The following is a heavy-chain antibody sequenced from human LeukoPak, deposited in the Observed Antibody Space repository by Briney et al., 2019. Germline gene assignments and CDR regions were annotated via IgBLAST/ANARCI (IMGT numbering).Heavy chain of an antibody. D-gene: IGHD6-19*01. V-gene: IGHV5-51*01. CDR3: ARRHRRSSGWYGQIDY. Sequence: GESLKISCKGSGYSFTSYWIGWVRPMPGKGLEWMGIIFPADSDTRYSPSFQGQVTISADKSISTAYLQWSSLKASDTAMYYCARRHRRSSGWYGQIDYWGQGTLVTVSS. CDR2: IFPADSDT. J-gene: IGHJ4*02. CDR1: GYSFTSYW.